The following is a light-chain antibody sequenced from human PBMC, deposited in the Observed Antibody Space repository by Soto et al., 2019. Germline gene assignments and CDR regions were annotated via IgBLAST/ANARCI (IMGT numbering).Light chain of an antibody. J-gene: IGKJ1*01. V-gene: IGKV1-5*01. CDR3: RQYNKFSPT. CDR2: DGA. Sequence: DIQMTQSPSTLSASVGDRVTMTCRASQSIGSWLAWYQHKPGRAPKLLIVDGARLESGVPSRFSGSGSGTEFTFTISSLQPEDFATYYCRQYNKFSPTFGQGTKVDIK. CDR1: QSIGSW.